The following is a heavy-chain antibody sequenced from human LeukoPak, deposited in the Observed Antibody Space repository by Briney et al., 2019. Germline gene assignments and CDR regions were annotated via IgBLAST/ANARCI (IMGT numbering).Heavy chain of an antibody. Sequence: PGGSLRLSCAASGFRFRNYAMSWVRQAPGRGLEWIGYIYDSGSTNYSPSLKSRVTISVDTSKKQFSLKLNSVTAADTAVYYCARYRQDVRLEVARMYRYFDLWGRGTLVAVSS. CDR2: IYDSGST. CDR1: GFRFRNYA. CDR3: ARYRQDVRLEVARMYRYFDL. V-gene: IGHV4-59*01. D-gene: IGHD5-12*01. J-gene: IGHJ2*01.